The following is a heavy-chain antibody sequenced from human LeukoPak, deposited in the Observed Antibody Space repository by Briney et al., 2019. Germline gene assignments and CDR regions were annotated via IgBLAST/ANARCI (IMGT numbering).Heavy chain of an antibody. Sequence: GGSLRPSCAASGFTFNTYTMNWVRQAPGKGLEWVSSISSSSSYIYYADSVKGRFTISRDNAKNSLYLQMNSLRAEDTAVYYCARDQVAYCGGDCSELFDYWGQGTLVTVSS. D-gene: IGHD2-21*02. CDR2: ISSSSSYI. CDR3: ARDQVAYCGGDCSELFDY. CDR1: GFTFNTYT. V-gene: IGHV3-21*01. J-gene: IGHJ4*02.